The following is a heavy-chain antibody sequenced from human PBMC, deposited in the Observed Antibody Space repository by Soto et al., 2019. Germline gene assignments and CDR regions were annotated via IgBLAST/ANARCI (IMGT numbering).Heavy chain of an antibody. J-gene: IGHJ3*02. CDR3: AGDRLVDAFDI. Sequence: QVQLVQSGAEVKKPGSSVKVSCKASGGTFSSYTISWVRQAPGQGLEWMGRIIPILGIANYAQKFQGRVTITADKSTSTAYMELSSLRSEETAVYYCAGDRLVDAFDIWGQGTMVTVSS. V-gene: IGHV1-69*08. D-gene: IGHD2-15*01. CDR1: GGTFSSYT. CDR2: IIPILGIA.